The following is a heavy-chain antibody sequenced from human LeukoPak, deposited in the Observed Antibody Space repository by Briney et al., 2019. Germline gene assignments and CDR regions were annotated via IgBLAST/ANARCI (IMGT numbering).Heavy chain of an antibody. V-gene: IGHV3-23*01. CDR2: ICGSGGST. D-gene: IGHD1-26*01. CDR3: ARPFRRPWELQESHFWFDY. J-gene: IGHJ4*02. CDR1: GFTFSSYA. Sequence: PGGSLRLSCAASGFTFSSYAMSWVRQAPGKGLEWVSDICGSGGSTYYADSVKGRFTISRDNSKNTLYLQMNSLRAEDTAVYYCARPFRRPWELQESHFWFDYSGQGTLVTVSS.